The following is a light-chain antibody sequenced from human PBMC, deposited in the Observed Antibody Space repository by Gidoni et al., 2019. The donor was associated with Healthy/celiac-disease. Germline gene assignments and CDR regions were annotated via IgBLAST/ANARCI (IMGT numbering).Light chain of an antibody. Sequence: EIVLTQSPATLSLSPGERATLSCRASQSVSSYLAWYQHKPGQAPRLLMNDASNRATGIPARFSGSGSGTDFTLTISSLESEDFAVYYCQQRSNWPLTFGGGTKVEIK. V-gene: IGKV3-11*01. CDR2: DAS. CDR3: QQRSNWPLT. CDR1: QSVSSY. J-gene: IGKJ4*01.